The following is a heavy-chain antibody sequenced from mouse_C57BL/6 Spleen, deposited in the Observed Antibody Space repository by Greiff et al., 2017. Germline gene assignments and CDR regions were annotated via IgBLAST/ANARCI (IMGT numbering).Heavy chain of an antibody. D-gene: IGHD2-5*01. CDR2: INSDGGST. J-gene: IGHJ3*01. CDR3: ASHSKGAWFAY. V-gene: IGHV5-2*01. Sequence: EVQVVESGGGLVQPGESLKLSCESNEYEFPSHDMSWVRKTPEKRLELVAAINSDGGSTYYPDTMERRFIISRDNTEKTLYLQMSSLRSEDPALYYCASHSKGAWFAYWGQGTLVTVSA. CDR1: EYEFPSHD.